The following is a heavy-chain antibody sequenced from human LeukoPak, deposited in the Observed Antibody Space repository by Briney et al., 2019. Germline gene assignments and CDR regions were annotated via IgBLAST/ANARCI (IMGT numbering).Heavy chain of an antibody. J-gene: IGHJ6*02. V-gene: IGHV3-30*18. CDR1: GFTFSSYG. CDR2: ISYDGSNK. D-gene: IGHD3-3*01. CDR3: ANGNYDFWSGYRNYYYGMDV. Sequence: GGSLRLSCAASGFTFSSYGMHWVRQAPGKGLEWVAVISYDGSNKYYADSVKGRFTISRDNSKNTLYLQMNSLRAEDTAVYYRANGNYDFWSGYRNYYYGMDVWGQGTTVTVSS.